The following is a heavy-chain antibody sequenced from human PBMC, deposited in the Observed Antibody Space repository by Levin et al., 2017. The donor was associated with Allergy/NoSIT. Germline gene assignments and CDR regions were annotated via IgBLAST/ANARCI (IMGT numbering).Heavy chain of an antibody. D-gene: IGHD6-13*01. Sequence: PGGSLRLSCAASGFTFSSYWMHWVRQAPGKGLVWVSRINSDGSSTSYADSVKGRFTISRDNAKNTLYLQMNSLRAEDTAVYYCARDRIVGGKQQLVLPDYWGQGTLVTVSS. CDR1: GFTFSSYW. J-gene: IGHJ4*02. CDR2: INSDGSST. V-gene: IGHV3-74*01. CDR3: ARDRIVGGKQQLVLPDY.